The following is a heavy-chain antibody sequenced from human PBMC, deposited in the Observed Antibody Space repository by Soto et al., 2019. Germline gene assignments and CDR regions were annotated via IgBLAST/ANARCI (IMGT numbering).Heavy chain of an antibody. CDR3: ARDHTGYYNGWFDP. J-gene: IGHJ5*02. V-gene: IGHV1-3*01. Sequence: QVQLVQSGAEVKKPGASVKVSCKASGYTFTSYAMHWVRQAPGQRLEWMGWINAGNGNTKYSQKFQGRVTITRDTSASTAYMELSSLRSEDTAVYYCARDHTGYYNGWFDPWGQGTLVTVSS. D-gene: IGHD3-9*01. CDR2: INAGNGNT. CDR1: GYTFTSYA.